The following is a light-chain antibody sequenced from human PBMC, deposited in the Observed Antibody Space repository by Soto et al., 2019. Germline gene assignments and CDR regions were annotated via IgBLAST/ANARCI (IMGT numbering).Light chain of an antibody. CDR3: AAWDGTLSAGV. J-gene: IGLJ3*02. V-gene: IGLV1-47*01. CDR2: RND. CDR1: SSNVGRHY. Sequence: QSVLTQPPSTSETPGQRITISCSGSSSNVGRHYVNWYRHVPGTAPKLLVYRNDQRPSGVPDRFSGSKVGTSASLAISGLRAEDEADYFWAAWDGTLSAGVFGGGTKLTVL.